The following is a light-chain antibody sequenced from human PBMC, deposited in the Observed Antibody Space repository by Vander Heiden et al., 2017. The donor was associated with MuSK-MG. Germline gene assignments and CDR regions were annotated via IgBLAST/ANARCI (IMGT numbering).Light chain of an antibody. J-gene: IGLJ2*01. V-gene: IGLV1-44*01. CDR2: DNT. CDR1: TSNIGSNS. Sequence: QSVLTQPPSASGTPGQRVTISCSGSTSNIGSNSVNWYQQLPATAPKLLIYDNTHRPSGVPDRFSGSKSGTSASLAISGLQSEDEADYYCAAWDDSRNALVFGGGTKVTVL. CDR3: AAWDDSRNALV.